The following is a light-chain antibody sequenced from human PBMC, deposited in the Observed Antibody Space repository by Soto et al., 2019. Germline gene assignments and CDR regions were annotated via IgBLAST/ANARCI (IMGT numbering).Light chain of an antibody. CDR1: QDINNC. CDR2: SAS. J-gene: IGKJ1*01. Sequence: DIQMTQTPSSLSASVGDRVTITCQASQDINNCLNWYQQKPGQAPKLLISSASNVQSGVPSRFSGRGSGTEFTLTISGLQPEDSASYCCQQSYNFPRTFGQGTKVDI. CDR3: QQSYNFPRT. V-gene: IGKV1-39*01.